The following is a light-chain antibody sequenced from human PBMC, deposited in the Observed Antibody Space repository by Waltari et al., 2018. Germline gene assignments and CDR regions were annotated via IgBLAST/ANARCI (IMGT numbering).Light chain of an antibody. CDR1: QGVTKQY. CDR2: GAS. CDR3: QQYASSPA. J-gene: IGKJ2*01. Sequence: FGAIQGVTKQYLAGYQQKPGQAPILLIFGASSRASGTPDRFSGSGSGTDFTLTISRLEPDDFAVYYCQQYASSPAFGQGTKLEIK. V-gene: IGKV3-20*01.